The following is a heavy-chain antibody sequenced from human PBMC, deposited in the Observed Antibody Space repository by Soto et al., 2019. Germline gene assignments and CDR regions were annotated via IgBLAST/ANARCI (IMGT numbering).Heavy chain of an antibody. V-gene: IGHV6-1*01. CDR3: XXXXXYXXXTGYYSEYRVADAFDI. CDR1: GDSVSSNSAA. CDR2: TYYRSKWYN. J-gene: IGHJ3*02. D-gene: IGHD3-9*01. Sequence: SQTLSLTCAISGDSVSSNSAAWNWIRQSPSRGLEWLGRTYYRSKWYNDYAVSVKSRITIXXNKTXXXXXXXXXSLTPXXXXXXXXXXXXXYXXXTGYYSEYRVADAFDIWGQGTMVTVSS.